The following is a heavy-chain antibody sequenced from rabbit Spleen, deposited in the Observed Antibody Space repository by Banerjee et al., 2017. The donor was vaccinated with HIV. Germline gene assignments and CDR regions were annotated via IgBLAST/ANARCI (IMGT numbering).Heavy chain of an antibody. D-gene: IGHD1-1*01. CDR2: IHGGNSGMI. Sequence: QEQLVESGGGLVQPEGSLTLTCTASGFSFSSSYYMCWVRQAPGKGLEWIACIHGGNSGMIFYASWAKGRFTISKASSTTVTLQMTSLTAADTATYFCARDTATSFSTYGMDLWGPGTLVTVS. CDR1: GFSFSSSYY. J-gene: IGHJ6*01. CDR3: ARDTATSFSTYGMDL. V-gene: IGHV1S45*01.